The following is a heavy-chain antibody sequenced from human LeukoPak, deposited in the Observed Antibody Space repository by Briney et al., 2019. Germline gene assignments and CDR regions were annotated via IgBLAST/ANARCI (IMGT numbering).Heavy chain of an antibody. J-gene: IGHJ4*02. V-gene: IGHV1-18*01. CDR3: TRDLGQWLLQGIFFDY. CDR2: ISAYSTYNGNT. CDR1: GYTFTSYG. Sequence: ASVKVSCKASGYTFTSYGISWVRQAPGQGPEWMGWISAYSTYNGNTNYAQKFQGRVTMTTDTSTSTAYIELRSLRSDDTAVYYCTRDLGQWLLQGIFFDYWGQGTLVTVSS. D-gene: IGHD5-12*01.